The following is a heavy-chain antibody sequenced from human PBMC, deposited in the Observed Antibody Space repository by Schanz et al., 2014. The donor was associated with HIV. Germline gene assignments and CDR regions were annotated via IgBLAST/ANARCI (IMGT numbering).Heavy chain of an antibody. Sequence: QVQLVQSGAEVKMPGASVKVSCKASGDSFSNLGINWVRQAPGQGLEWMGGIIPLFGATNYAPKFQDRVTIIADEAASTAYMELNSLRSEDTAVYYCARFRTSSSSFYFYYYGLDVWGHGTTVAVSS. CDR1: GDSFSNLG. CDR2: IIPLFGAT. D-gene: IGHD6-6*01. V-gene: IGHV1-69*01. CDR3: ARFRTSSSSFYFYYYGLDV. J-gene: IGHJ6*02.